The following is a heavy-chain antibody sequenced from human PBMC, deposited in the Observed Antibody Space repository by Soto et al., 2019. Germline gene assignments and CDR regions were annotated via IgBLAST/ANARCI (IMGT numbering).Heavy chain of an antibody. V-gene: IGHV4-61*01. J-gene: IGHJ4*02. D-gene: IGHD3-22*01. Sequence: QVQLQESGPGLVKPSETLSLSCTVSGGSVNTAPYYWSWIRQPPGKGLEWIGNIYYSGTTNYNPSIKSRVSISLDTSKNQFSLTLRSVTAADTAVYFCARDHHSFYDTSGYYPYFDYWGQGTLVTVSS. CDR2: IYYSGTT. CDR1: GGSVNTAPYY. CDR3: ARDHHSFYDTSGYYPYFDY.